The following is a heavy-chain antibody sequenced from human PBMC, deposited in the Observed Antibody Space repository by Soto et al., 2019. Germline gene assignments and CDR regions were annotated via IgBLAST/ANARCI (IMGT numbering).Heavy chain of an antibody. V-gene: IGHV3-21*01. J-gene: IGHJ4*02. D-gene: IGHD2-15*01. CDR1: GFTFSGRS. CDR3: VPDVVVIAATGY. Sequence: PGGSLRLSCAASGFTFSGRSMNWVRQAPGKGLEWVSSISSSGSYTQNADSVKGRFTISRDNAKNTLYLQMTSLRAEDTAVYYCVPDVVVIAATGYWGQGTLVTVSS. CDR2: ISSSGSYT.